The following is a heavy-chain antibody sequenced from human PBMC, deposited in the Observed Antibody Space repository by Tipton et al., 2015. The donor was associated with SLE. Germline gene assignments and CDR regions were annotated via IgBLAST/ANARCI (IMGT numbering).Heavy chain of an antibody. CDR1: GYSISSGYY. CDR2: IYHSGST. CDR3: ARARGRGYFQH. Sequence: TLSLTCAVSGYSISSGYYWGWIRQPPGKGLEWIGSIYHSGSTYSNPSLKSRVTISVDTSKNQFSLKLSSVTAANTAVYYCARARGRGYFQHWGQGTLVTVSS. J-gene: IGHJ1*01. V-gene: IGHV4-38-2*01. D-gene: IGHD3-10*01.